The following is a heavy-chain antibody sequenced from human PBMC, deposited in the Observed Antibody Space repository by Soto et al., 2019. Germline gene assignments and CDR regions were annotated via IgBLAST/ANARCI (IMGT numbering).Heavy chain of an antibody. CDR2: INHSGST. CDR1: GGSFSGYY. Sequence: PSETLSLTCAVYGGSFSGYYWSWIRQPPGKGLEWIGEINHSGSTNYDPSLKSRVTISVDTSKNQFSLKLSSVTAADTAVYYCARMTRLRFLEWSIFRYYFDYWGQGTLVTVSS. D-gene: IGHD3-3*01. V-gene: IGHV4-34*01. CDR3: ARMTRLRFLEWSIFRYYFDY. J-gene: IGHJ4*02.